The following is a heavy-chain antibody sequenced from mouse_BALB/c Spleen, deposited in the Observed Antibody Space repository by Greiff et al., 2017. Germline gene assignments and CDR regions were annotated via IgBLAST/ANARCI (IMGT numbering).Heavy chain of an antibody. V-gene: IGHV1-80*01. Sequence: QVQLQQSGAELVRPGSSVKISCKASGYAFSSYWMNWVKQRPGQGLEWIGQIYPGDGDTNYNGKFKGKATLTADKSSSTAYMQLSSLTSEDSAVYFCARWGVTTVGAPGDWGQGTTLTVSS. D-gene: IGHD1-1*01. J-gene: IGHJ2*01. CDR3: ARWGVTTVGAPGD. CDR1: GYAFSSYW. CDR2: IYPGDGDT.